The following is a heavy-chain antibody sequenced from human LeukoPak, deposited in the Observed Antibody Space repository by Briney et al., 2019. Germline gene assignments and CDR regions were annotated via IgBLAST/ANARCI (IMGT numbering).Heavy chain of an antibody. D-gene: IGHD4-11*01. CDR3: VRQYLALDY. Sequence: SQTLSLTCAISGDSVFSNSVSWNWIRQSPSRGLEWLGRTYYKSKWYNDYAVSVKSRVTINPDTSNNQFSLQLNFVTPDDTAVYHCVRQYLALDYWDQGTLVTVSS. V-gene: IGHV6-1*01. CDR1: GDSVFSNSVS. J-gene: IGHJ4*02. CDR2: TYYKSKWYN.